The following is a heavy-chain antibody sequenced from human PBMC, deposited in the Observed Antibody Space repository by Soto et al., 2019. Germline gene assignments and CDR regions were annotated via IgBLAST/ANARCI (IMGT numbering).Heavy chain of an antibody. Sequence: QVQLQQWGAGLLKPSETLSLTCAVYGGSFSGYYWSWXRXXXGKGLEWIGEINHSGSTNYNPSLXXXXXXXXXXXXXXXXXXXXXXXXXXXXXXXXXXXXXXXXXXXXLFDYWGQGTLVTVSS. CDR2: INHSGST. CDR3: XXXXXXXXXXXXLFDY. V-gene: IGHV4-34*01. J-gene: IGHJ4*02. CDR1: GGSFSGYY.